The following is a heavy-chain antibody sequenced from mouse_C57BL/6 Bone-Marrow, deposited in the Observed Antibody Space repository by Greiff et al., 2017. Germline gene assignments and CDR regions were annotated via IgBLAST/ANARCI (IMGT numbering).Heavy chain of an antibody. V-gene: IGHV1-69*01. J-gene: IGHJ1*03. Sequence: VKLVESGAELVMPGASVKLSCKASGYTFTSYWMHWVKQRPGQGLEWIGEIDPSDRYTNYNQKFKGKSTLTVDKSSSTAYMQLSSLTSEDSAVYYCASKDGYDGHWYFDVWGTGTTVTVSS. D-gene: IGHD2-2*01. CDR1: GYTFTSYW. CDR2: IDPSDRYT. CDR3: ASKDGYDGHWYFDV.